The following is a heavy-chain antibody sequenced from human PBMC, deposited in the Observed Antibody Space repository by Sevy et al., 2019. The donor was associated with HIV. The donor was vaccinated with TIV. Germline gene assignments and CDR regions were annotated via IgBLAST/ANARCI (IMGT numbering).Heavy chain of an antibody. CDR3: ARDPRTAAAGTRYFDY. D-gene: IGHD6-13*01. Sequence: GESLKISCAASGFTFSSYSMNWVRQAPGKGLEWVSSISSSSSYIYYADSVKGRFTISRDNAKNSLYLQMNSLGAEDTAVYYCARDPRTAAAGTRYFDYWGQGTLVTVSS. J-gene: IGHJ4*02. V-gene: IGHV3-21*01. CDR2: ISSSSSYI. CDR1: GFTFSSYS.